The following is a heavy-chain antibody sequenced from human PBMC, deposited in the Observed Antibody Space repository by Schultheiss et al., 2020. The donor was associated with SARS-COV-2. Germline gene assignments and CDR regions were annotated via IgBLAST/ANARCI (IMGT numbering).Heavy chain of an antibody. Sequence: GGSLRLSCAASGFTFSSYGMHWVRQAPGKGLEWVAVIWYDGSNKYYADSVKGRFTISRDNSKNTLYLQMNSLRAEDTAVYYCAGGIVGGYYFDYWGQGTRVTVSS. CDR3: AGGIVGGYYFDY. CDR2: IWYDGSNK. CDR1: GFTFSSYG. D-gene: IGHD1-26*01. V-gene: IGHV3-33*01. J-gene: IGHJ4*02.